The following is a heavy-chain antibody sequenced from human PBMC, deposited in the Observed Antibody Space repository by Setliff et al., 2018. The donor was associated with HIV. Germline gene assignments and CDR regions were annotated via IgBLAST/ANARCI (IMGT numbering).Heavy chain of an antibody. V-gene: IGHV4-39*01. J-gene: IGHJ5*02. D-gene: IGHD2-2*02. Sequence: SETLSLTCTVSGDSITNDDYYWSWIRQPPGKGLEWIAIIHYNGRTYYDPSLKSRVTIFVDTSKTQFYLKLRSVTASDTAVYYCARYTSKVDWFDPWGQGTLVTVSS. CDR3: ARYTSKVDWFDP. CDR2: IHYNGRT. CDR1: GDSITNDDYY.